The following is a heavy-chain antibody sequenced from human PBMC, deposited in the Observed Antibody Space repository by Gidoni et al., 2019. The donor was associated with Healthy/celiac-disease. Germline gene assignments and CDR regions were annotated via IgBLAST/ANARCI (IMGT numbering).Heavy chain of an antibody. CDR3: ARDGDSSSSSDYYYGMDV. CDR1: GYTFSSYS. CDR2: ISSSSSYI. D-gene: IGHD6-6*01. J-gene: IGHJ6*02. Sequence: EVQLGESGGGLVKPGGSRRLSCAAYGYTFSSYSMNWVRQAPGKGLQWVSAISSSSSYIYYADSLKGRFTISRDNAKNSLYLQMNSLRAEDTAVYYCARDGDSSSSSDYYYGMDVWGQGTTVTVSS. V-gene: IGHV3-21*01.